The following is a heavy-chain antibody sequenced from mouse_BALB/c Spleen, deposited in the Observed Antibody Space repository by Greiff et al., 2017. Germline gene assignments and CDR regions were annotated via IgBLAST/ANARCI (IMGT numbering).Heavy chain of an antibody. D-gene: IGHD1-2*01. CDR1: GFTFSSYA. V-gene: IGHV5-6-5*01. CDR2: ISSGGST. Sequence: EVQGVESGGGLVKPGGSLKLSCAASGFTFSSYAMSWVRQTPEKRLEWVASISSGGSTYYPDSVKGRFTISRDNARNILYLQMSSLRSEDTAMYYCARGLRLDWYFDVWGAGTTVTVSS. CDR3: ARGLRLDWYFDV. J-gene: IGHJ1*01.